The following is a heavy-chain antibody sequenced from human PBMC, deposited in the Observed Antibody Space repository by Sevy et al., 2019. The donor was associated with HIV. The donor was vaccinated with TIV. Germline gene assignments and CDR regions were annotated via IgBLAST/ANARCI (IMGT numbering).Heavy chain of an antibody. CDR1: GFNFRNYS. J-gene: IGHJ4*01. Sequence: GGSLRLSCAASGFNFRNYSMTWVRQAPGKGLDWVSYISRSNGTIHYGDSVKDRFTISSDNAKNSLFLQMNSLRDEDTDIYYCATPNCNGDDCYPELDKCGHGILVTVTS. CDR3: ATPNCNGDDCYPELDK. CDR2: ISRSNGTI. V-gene: IGHV3-48*02. D-gene: IGHD2-21*01.